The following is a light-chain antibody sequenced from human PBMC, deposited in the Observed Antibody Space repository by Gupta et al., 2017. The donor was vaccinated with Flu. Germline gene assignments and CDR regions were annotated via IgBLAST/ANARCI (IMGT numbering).Light chain of an antibody. CDR2: KGS. CDR3: MQGTHWPFS. CDR1: QSLVYKKRDIY. Sequence: DVVMTQSPLSLSVTLGQPASISCRSSQSLVYKKRDIYLNWFQQRPGQSPRRLIYKGSDRDSGVPDRFSGSGSGTDFTLKISRVEAEDVGIYYCMQGTHWPFSFGQGTKLEIK. V-gene: IGKV2-30*01. J-gene: IGKJ2*03.